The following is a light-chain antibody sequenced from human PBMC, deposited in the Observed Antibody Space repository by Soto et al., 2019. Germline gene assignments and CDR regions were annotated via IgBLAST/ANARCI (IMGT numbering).Light chain of an antibody. CDR3: QQYNNYRWT. CDR2: KAS. V-gene: IGKV1-5*03. J-gene: IGKJ1*01. Sequence: GDRVTIPCRASQSISSWLAWYQQKPEKAPKLLIYKASTLESGVPSRFSGSGSGTEFTLTISSLQPDDFATYYCQQYNNYRWTFGQGTKVDNK. CDR1: QSISSW.